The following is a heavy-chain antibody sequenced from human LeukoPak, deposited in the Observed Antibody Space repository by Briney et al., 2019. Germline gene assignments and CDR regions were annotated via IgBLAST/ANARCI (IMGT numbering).Heavy chain of an antibody. CDR2: INHSGST. CDR1: GGSFSGYY. J-gene: IGHJ6*03. Sequence: SETLSLTCAVYGGSFSGYYWSWIRQPPGKGLEWIGEINHSGSTNYNPSLKSRVTISLDTSKNQFSLKLSSVTAADTAVYYCARVRIAAAGTYYYYMDVWGKGTTVTVSS. CDR3: ARVRIAAAGTYYYYMDV. V-gene: IGHV4-34*01. D-gene: IGHD6-13*01.